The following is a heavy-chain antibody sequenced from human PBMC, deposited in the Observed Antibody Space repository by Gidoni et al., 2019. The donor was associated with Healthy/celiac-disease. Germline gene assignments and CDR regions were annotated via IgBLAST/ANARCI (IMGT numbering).Heavy chain of an antibody. CDR3: ARGALDYGDYDDVFDI. Sequence: QVQRVESGVGVVQPGRSLRVSCAASGCTFSSYGMHWVRQSPGKGLDWVAVIWYDGSNKYYADAVKGRFTISRDNSKNTLYLQMNSLRAEDTDVYYCARGALDYGDYDDVFDIWGQGTMVTVSS. V-gene: IGHV3-33*01. CDR1: GCTFSSYG. CDR2: IWYDGSNK. D-gene: IGHD4-17*01. J-gene: IGHJ3*02.